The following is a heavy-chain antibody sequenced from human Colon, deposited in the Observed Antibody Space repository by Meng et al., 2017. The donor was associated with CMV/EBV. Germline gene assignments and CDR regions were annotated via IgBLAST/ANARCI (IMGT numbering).Heavy chain of an antibody. D-gene: IGHD1-7*01. Sequence: GESLKISCAASGFTFSSYWMSWVRQAPGKGLEWVANIKQDGSEKYYVDSVKGRFTISRDNAKNSLYLQMNSLRAEDTAVYYCARDLWDWNYLYYYYYGMDVWGQGTTVTVSS. V-gene: IGHV3-7*01. CDR3: ARDLWDWNYLYYYYYGMDV. J-gene: IGHJ6*02. CDR2: IKQDGSEK. CDR1: GFTFSSYW.